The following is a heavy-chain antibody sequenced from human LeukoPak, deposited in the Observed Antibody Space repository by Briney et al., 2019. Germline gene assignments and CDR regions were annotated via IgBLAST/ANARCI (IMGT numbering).Heavy chain of an antibody. CDR1: AYTFTAYY. Sequence: GASVKVSCTASAYTFTAYYLHWVRHAPGQGLEWMGWINPNTGGTNYAQKFHGRVTMTRDTSISTAYMELSRLRSDDTAVYYCARDERQLWFDYWGQGNLVTVSS. CDR3: ARDERQLWFDY. D-gene: IGHD5-18*01. J-gene: IGHJ4*02. V-gene: IGHV1-2*02. CDR2: INPNTGGT.